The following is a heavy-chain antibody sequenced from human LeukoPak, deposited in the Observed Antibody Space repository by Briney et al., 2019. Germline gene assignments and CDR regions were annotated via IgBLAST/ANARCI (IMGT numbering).Heavy chain of an antibody. CDR2: ISYDGSNK. Sequence: GRSLRLSCAASGFTFSSYGLHWVRQAPGKGLEWVAVISYDGSNKKYANSVKGRFTTSRDNSKNTLYLQMNSLRAEDTAVYYCAKDRCSNGIGCYYYYMDVWGKGTTVTISS. D-gene: IGHD2-8*01. V-gene: IGHV3-30*18. CDR1: GFTFSSYG. CDR3: AKDRCSNGIGCYYYYMDV. J-gene: IGHJ6*03.